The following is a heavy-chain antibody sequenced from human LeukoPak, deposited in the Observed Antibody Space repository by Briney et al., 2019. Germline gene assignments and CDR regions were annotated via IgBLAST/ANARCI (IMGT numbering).Heavy chain of an antibody. V-gene: IGHV3-21*01. D-gene: IGHD2-15*01. Sequence: PGGSLRLSCAASGFTFSSYSMNWVRQAPGKGLEWVSSISSSSSYIYYADSVKGRFTISRDNAKNSLYLQMNSLRAEDTAVYYCARDSVYLRSGGSWLGGWFDPWGQGTLVTVSS. J-gene: IGHJ5*02. CDR3: ARDSVYLRSGGSWLGGWFDP. CDR1: GFTFSSYS. CDR2: ISSSSSYI.